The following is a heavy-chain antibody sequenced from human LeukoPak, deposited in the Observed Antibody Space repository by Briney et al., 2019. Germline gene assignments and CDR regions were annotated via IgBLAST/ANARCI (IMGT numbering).Heavy chain of an antibody. D-gene: IGHD4-17*01. CDR3: ANGRCSTVTMITNY. J-gene: IGHJ4*01. V-gene: IGHV3-23*01. CDR2: ISGSGDST. CDR1: GFTFSSYS. Sequence: PGGSLRLSCAASGFTFSSYSMAWVRQAPGKGLEWVSIISGSGDSTYFADSVKGRFTISRDNSKNTLFLQMNSLRAEDTAVYYFANGRCSTVTMITNYGGQGTLVTVSS.